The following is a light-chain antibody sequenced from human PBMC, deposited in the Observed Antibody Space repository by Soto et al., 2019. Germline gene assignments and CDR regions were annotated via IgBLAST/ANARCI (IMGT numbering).Light chain of an antibody. Sequence: LTQPHSASESPGKTVIISCTRSSGGIATNSVQWYQQLPGTAPKLLIYRNNQRPSGVPDRFSGSKSGTSASLAISGLRSEDEADYYCAAWDDSLRGWVFGGGTKLTVL. CDR3: AAWDDSLRGWV. V-gene: IGLV1-47*01. CDR2: RNN. CDR1: SGGIATNS. J-gene: IGLJ3*02.